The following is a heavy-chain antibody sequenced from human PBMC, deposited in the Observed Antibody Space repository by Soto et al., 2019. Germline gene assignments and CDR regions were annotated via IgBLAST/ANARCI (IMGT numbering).Heavy chain of an antibody. CDR3: AGDYGDFRADI. CDR2: IYYSGST. CDR1: GGSISSSSYY. Sequence: SETLSLTCTVSGGSISSSSYYWGWIRQPPGKGLEWIGSIYYSGSTYYNPSLTSRVTISVDTSKNQFSLKLNSVTAADTAMYYCAGDYGDFRADIWGQGTMVTVSS. J-gene: IGHJ3*02. D-gene: IGHD4-17*01. V-gene: IGHV4-39*01.